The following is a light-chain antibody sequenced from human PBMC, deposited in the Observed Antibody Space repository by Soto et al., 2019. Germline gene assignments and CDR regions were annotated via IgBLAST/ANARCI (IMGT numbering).Light chain of an antibody. CDR1: QSVSSY. V-gene: IGKV3-11*01. Sequence: EIVLTQSPATLSLSPGERATLSCRASQSVSSYLAWFQQKAGQAPRLLIYDASNRATGIPARFSGSGSGTDFTLTISILEPEDFAIDFWQQRSNWPLTFGPGTKVDIK. CDR3: QQRSNWPLT. CDR2: DAS. J-gene: IGKJ3*01.